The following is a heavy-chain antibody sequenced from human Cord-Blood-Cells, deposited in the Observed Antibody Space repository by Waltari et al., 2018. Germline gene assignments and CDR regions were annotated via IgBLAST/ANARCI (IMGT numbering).Heavy chain of an antibody. CDR2: INPNSGGT. D-gene: IGHD6-13*01. Sequence: QVQLVQSGAEVKKPGASVKVSCKASGYTFTGYYMHWVRQAPGQGLEWMGWINPNSGGTNVAQKFQCRAAMTRDTSISTAYMERSRLRSDDTAVYYCARDRSRSWYSHYYYYGMDVWGQGTTVTVSS. J-gene: IGHJ6*02. CDR1: GYTFTGYY. CDR3: ARDRSRSWYSHYYYYGMDV. V-gene: IGHV1-2*02.